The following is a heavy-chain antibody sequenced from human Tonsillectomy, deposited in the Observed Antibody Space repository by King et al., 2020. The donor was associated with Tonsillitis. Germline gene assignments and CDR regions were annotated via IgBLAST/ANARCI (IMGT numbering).Heavy chain of an antibody. CDR2: ISSSSSYT. J-gene: IGHJ6*03. CDR1: GFTFSDYY. CDR3: ARTVEAAGVLYYYYYYMDV. Sequence: VQLVESGGGLVKPGGSLRLSCAASGFTFSDYYMSWIRQAPGKGLEWVSYISSSSSYTNYADSVKGRFTISRDNAKNSLYLQMNSLRAEDTAVYYCARTVEAAGVLYYYYYYMDVWGKGTTVTVSS. D-gene: IGHD6-13*01. V-gene: IGHV3-11*05.